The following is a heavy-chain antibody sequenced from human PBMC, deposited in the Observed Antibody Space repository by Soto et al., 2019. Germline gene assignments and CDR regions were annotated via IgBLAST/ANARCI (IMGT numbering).Heavy chain of an antibody. V-gene: IGHV4-59*01. Sequence: QVQLQESGPGLVKPSETLSLTCTVSGGSISSYYWSWIRQPPGKGLEWIGYIYYSGSTNYNPSLKSRVTISVATSKNQFSLKLSSVTAADTAVYYCARVSPLVYAYGDKSFDYWGQGTLVTVSS. D-gene: IGHD4-17*01. CDR3: ARVSPLVYAYGDKSFDY. CDR1: GGSISSYY. CDR2: IYYSGST. J-gene: IGHJ4*02.